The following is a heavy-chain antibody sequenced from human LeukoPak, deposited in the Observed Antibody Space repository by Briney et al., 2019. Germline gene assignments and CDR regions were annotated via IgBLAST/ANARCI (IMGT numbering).Heavy chain of an antibody. CDR3: ARDLPYCSSTSCYTSQPLDYYYGMDV. J-gene: IGHJ6*02. D-gene: IGHD2-2*02. Sequence: GWSLSLAWAASGFTFSSYSMNWVRQAPGKGLEWVSSISSSSSYIYYADSGKGRFTTSRDNAKQSLCLSMNSLRAEDTAVYYCARDLPYCSSTSCYTSQPLDYYYGMDVWGQGTTVTVSS. CDR2: ISSSSSYI. V-gene: IGHV3-21*01. CDR1: GFTFSSYS.